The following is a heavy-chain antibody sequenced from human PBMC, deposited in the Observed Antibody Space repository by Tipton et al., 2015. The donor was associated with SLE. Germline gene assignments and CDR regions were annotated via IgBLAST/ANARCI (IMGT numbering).Heavy chain of an antibody. CDR1: GGSFSGYY. D-gene: IGHD2-21*01. J-gene: IGHJ5*02. Sequence: TLSLTCAVYGGSFSGYYWSWIRQPPGKGLEWIGEINHGGTTNYNPSLKSRVTMSVDTSKKQFSLKLSSVTAADMAVYYCARGHPHIVVVIGGGWFDPWGQGTLVNVSS. CDR3: ARGHPHIVVVIGGGWFDP. CDR2: INHGGTT. V-gene: IGHV4-34*01.